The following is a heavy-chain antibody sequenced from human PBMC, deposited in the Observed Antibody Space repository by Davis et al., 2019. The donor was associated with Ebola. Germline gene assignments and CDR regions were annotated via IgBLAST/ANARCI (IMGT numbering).Heavy chain of an antibody. CDR3: ARGWFGELTS. J-gene: IGHJ4*02. V-gene: IGHV4-59*08. D-gene: IGHD3-10*01. CDR1: GGSINSFL. Sequence: MPSETLSLTCSVSGGSINSFLWTWIRQPPGKGLEWVGCMFYNGDTKYNPALESRVTISVDTSNNQVSLRLNSVTAADTAVYYCARGWFGELTSWGQGTLVTVSS. CDR2: MFYNGDT.